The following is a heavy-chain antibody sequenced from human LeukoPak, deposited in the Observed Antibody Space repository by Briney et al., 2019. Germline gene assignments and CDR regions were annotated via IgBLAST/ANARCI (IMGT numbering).Heavy chain of an antibody. CDR2: ISFDGSKK. D-gene: IGHD4-17*01. CDR3: SRNVGYGEYSGDWY. V-gene: IGHV3-30*04. J-gene: IGHJ4*02. CDR1: GFTFRNYA. Sequence: GRSLRLSCAASGFTFRNYALHWVRQAPGEGLEWVAVISFDGSKKYYADSVKGRFTISRDYSKNTLYLQMNSLRAEDTAVYFCSRNVGYGEYSGDWYWGQGTLVTVSS.